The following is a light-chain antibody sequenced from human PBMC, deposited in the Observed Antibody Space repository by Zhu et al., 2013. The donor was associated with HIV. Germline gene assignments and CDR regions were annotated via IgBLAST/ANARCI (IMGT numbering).Light chain of an antibody. V-gene: IGLV1-44*01. CDR3: GTWDSSLSAWV. CDR1: KSNIATNH. CDR2: TND. Sequence: QSVLTQPPSASGTPGQTVTISCSGGKSNIATNHVNWYLQVPGTAPKLLIYTNDQRPSGVPDRFSGSKSGTSATLGITGLQTGDEADYYCGTWDSSLSAWVFGGGTKLTVL. J-gene: IGLJ3*02.